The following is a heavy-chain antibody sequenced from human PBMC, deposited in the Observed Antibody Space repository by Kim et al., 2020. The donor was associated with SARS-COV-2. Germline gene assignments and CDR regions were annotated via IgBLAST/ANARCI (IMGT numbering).Heavy chain of an antibody. Sequence: NKRYSQNLQGRITVTRDTSASTAYMELNSLRYEDTAVYYCAREGHEGGFLTWGQGTMVTVSS. V-gene: IGHV1-3*01. J-gene: IGHJ3*01. CDR2: NK. CDR3: AREGHEGGFLT. D-gene: IGHD5-12*01.